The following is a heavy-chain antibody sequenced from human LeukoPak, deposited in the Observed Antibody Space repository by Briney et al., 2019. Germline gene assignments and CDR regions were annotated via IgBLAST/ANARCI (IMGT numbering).Heavy chain of an antibody. CDR2: ISSSSSYI. CDR3: ARHTWQWLPFDD. V-gene: IGHV3-21*01. D-gene: IGHD5-12*01. Sequence: TGGSLRLSCAVSGFPFSTFWMSWVRQAPGKGLEWVSSISSSSSYIYYADSVKGRFTISRDNAKNSLYLQMNSLRAEDTAVYYCARHTWQWLPFDDWGQGTQVTISS. J-gene: IGHJ4*02. CDR1: GFPFSTFW.